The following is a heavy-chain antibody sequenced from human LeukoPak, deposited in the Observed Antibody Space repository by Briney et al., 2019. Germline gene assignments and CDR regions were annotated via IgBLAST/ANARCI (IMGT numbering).Heavy chain of an antibody. CDR3: ARDAVPATSYDYYYYMDV. CDR2: TYYRSKLYN. V-gene: IGHV6-1*01. J-gene: IGHJ6*03. D-gene: IGHD2-2*01. Sequence: SQTLSLTCAISGDSVSSNSAAWNWIRQSPSRGLEWLGRTYYRSKLYNDYAVSVKSRITINPDTSKNQFSLQLNSVTPEDTAVYYCARDAVPATSYDYYYYMDVWGKGTTVTVSS. CDR1: GDSVSSNSAA.